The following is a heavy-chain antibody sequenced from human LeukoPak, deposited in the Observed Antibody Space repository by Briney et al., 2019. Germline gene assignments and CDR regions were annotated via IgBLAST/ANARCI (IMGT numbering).Heavy chain of an antibody. CDR3: ARVWRGMVRGVIGY. J-gene: IGHJ4*02. V-gene: IGHV1-8*02. CDR2: MNPNSGNT. CDR1: GGTFSSYA. D-gene: IGHD3-10*01. Sequence: EASVTVSCKASGGTFSSYAINWVRQAAGQGLEWMGWMNPNSGNTVYAQTFQGRVTITRNTSRSTAYMELSSLRSEDTAVYYCARVWRGMVRGVIGYWGQGTLVTVSS.